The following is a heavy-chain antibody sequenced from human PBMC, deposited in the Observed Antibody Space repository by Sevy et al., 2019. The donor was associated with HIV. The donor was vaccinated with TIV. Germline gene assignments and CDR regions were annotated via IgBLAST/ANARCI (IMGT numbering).Heavy chain of an antibody. D-gene: IGHD3-10*01. CDR2: IYPGDSDT. Sequence: GESLKISCKGSGYSFTSYWIGWVRQMPGKGLEWMGIIYPGDSDTSYSPSFQGQVTISADKSISTAYLQWSSLKASDTAMYYCARPTWFGESNDAFDIWGQGTMVTVSS. V-gene: IGHV5-51*01. CDR1: GYSFTSYW. CDR3: ARPTWFGESNDAFDI. J-gene: IGHJ3*02.